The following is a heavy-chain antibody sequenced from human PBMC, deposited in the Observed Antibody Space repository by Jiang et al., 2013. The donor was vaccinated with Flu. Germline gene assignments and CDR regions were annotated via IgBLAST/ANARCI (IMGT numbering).Heavy chain of an antibody. CDR2: IYSGGST. J-gene: IGHJ6*02. CDR3: AQAYIAYYGMDV. D-gene: IGHD5-12*01. V-gene: IGHV3-66*01. CDR1: GFTVSSNY. Sequence: VQLLESGGGVVQPGRSLRLSCAASGFTVSSNYMSWVRQAPGKGLEWVSVIYSGGSTYYADSVKGRFTISRDNSKNTLYLQMNSLRAEDTAVYYCAQAYIAYYGMDVWGQGTTVTVSS.